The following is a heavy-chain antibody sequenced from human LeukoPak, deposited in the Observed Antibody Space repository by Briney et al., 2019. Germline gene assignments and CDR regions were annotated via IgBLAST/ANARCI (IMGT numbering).Heavy chain of an antibody. CDR1: GFSFRNYW. CDR3: ARDQLTYSSSWYYFDY. CDR2: IRQDGNEI. D-gene: IGHD6-13*01. Sequence: GGSLRLSCAASGFSFRNYWMSWVRQAPGKGLEWVANIRQDGNEIYYMDSVKGRFTISRDNAKNSLYLQMNSLRAEDTAVYYCARDQLTYSSSWYYFDYWGQGTLVTVSS. J-gene: IGHJ4*02. V-gene: IGHV3-7*01.